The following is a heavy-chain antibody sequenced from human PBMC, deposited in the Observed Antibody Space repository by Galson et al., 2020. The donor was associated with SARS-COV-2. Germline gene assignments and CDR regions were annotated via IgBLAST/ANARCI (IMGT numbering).Heavy chain of an antibody. J-gene: IGHJ3*01. CDR1: GFIFNTYN. Sequence: SCAASGFIFNTYNMNWVRQAPGKGLEWVSSITGSSNSIYYADSLKGRFTVSRDNAKNSLYLQMNSLRAEDTAVYYCARDQPPFIVGATWAFDLWGQGAMVTVSS. D-gene: IGHD1-26*01. CDR3: ARDQPPFIVGATWAFDL. V-gene: IGHV3-21*01. CDR2: ITGSSNSI.